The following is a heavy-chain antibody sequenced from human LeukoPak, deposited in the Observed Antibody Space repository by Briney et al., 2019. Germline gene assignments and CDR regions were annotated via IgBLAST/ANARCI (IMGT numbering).Heavy chain of an antibody. CDR3: AREDDSYYYYGMDV. D-gene: IGHD3-22*01. J-gene: IGHJ6*02. V-gene: IGHV4-31*03. CDR1: GGSISSGGYY. Sequence: PSQTLSLTCTVSGGSISSGGYYWSWIRQHPGKGLEWIGYIYYSGSTYYNPSLKSRVTISVDTSKNQFSLKLSSVTAADTAVHYCAREDDSYYYYGMDVWGQGTTVTVSS. CDR2: IYYSGST.